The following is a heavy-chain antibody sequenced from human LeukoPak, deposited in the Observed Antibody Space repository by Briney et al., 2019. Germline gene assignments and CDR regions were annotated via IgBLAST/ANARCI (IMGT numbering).Heavy chain of an antibody. CDR1: GGSISGSY. V-gene: IGHV4-59*01. CDR2: TYNSGST. J-gene: IGHJ4*02. D-gene: IGHD4-17*01. Sequence: PSETLSLTCTVSGGSISGSYWSWIRQPPGKGLEWIAYTYNSGSTNYNPSLKSRVTISIDTSKNQFSLKLSSLTAADTAIYYCARGIESYGDYGYWGQGILVTVSS. CDR3: ARGIESYGDYGY.